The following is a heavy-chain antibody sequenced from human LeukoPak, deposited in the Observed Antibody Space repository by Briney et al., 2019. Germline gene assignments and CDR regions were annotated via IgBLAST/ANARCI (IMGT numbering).Heavy chain of an antibody. Sequence: GASVKVSCKASGYTFTGYYMHWVRQAPGQGLEWMGWINPNSGGTNYAQKFQGRVTMTRDTSISTAYMELSRLRSDDTAVYYCARDPSSVAAAGTFLNWGQGTLVTVSS. CDR3: ARDPSSVAAAGTFLN. J-gene: IGHJ4*02. CDR1: GYTFTGYY. CDR2: INPNSGGT. D-gene: IGHD6-13*01. V-gene: IGHV1-2*02.